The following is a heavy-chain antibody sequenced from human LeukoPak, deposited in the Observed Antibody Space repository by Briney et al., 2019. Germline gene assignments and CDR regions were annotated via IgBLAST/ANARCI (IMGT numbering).Heavy chain of an antibody. CDR3: ARGSRPVGY. V-gene: IGHV3-15*01. CDR1: GFTFSNAW. J-gene: IGHJ4*02. Sequence: GGSLRLSCAASGFTFSNAWMSWVRQAPGKGLEWVGRIKGKTDGGTTDYAAPVKGRFTISRDDSKNTLYLQMNSLKTEDTAVYYCARGSRPVGYWGQGTLVTVSS. CDR2: IKGKTDGGTT.